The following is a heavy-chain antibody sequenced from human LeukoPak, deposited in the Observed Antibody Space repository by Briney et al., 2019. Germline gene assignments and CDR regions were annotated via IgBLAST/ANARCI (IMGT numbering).Heavy chain of an antibody. CDR2: ISTSSTYT. CDR3: ARLKAAAGSNFDY. J-gene: IGHJ4*02. D-gene: IGHD6-13*01. CDR1: GFTFSSYN. V-gene: IGHV3-21*04. Sequence: GGSLRLSCAASGFTFSSYNMNWVRQAPGKGLEWVSSISTSSTYTYYADSVKGRFTISRDTAKNSLYLQMNSLRAEDTALYYCARLKAAAGSNFDYWGQGTLVTVSS.